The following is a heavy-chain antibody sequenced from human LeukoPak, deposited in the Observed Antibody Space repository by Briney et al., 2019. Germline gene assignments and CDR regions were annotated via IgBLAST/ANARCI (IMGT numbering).Heavy chain of an antibody. D-gene: IGHD6-13*01. V-gene: IGHV3-21*01. CDR3: ARVDSSSWTYY. Sequence: GGSLRLSCAASGFTFSSYSMNWVRQAPGKGLELVSSISSSSSYIYYADSVKRRFTISRDNAKNSLYLQMNSLRAEDTAVYYCARVDSSSWTYYWGQGTLVTVSS. J-gene: IGHJ4*02. CDR2: ISSSSSYI. CDR1: GFTFSSYS.